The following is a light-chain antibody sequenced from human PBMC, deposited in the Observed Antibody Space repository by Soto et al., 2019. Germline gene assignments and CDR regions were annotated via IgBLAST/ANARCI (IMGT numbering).Light chain of an antibody. Sequence: EIVLTQSPGTLSLSPGERATLSCRASHTISSSYLAWYQQKPGQAPRLLMYGISRGATGIPDRFSGSGSGTDFTPTITRLEPEDFAVYYCQQYVTSSPRTFGQGTKVDIK. CDR3: QQYVTSSPRT. V-gene: IGKV3-20*01. CDR2: GIS. CDR1: HTISSSY. J-gene: IGKJ1*01.